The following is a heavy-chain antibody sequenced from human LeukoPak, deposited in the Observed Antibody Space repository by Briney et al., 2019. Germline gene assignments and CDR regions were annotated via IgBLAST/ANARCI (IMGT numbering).Heavy chain of an antibody. V-gene: IGHV3-30*03. CDR2: ISYDGRHK. CDR1: GFTFSSYW. D-gene: IGHD5-12*01. Sequence: GGSLRLSCAASGFTFSSYWMSWVRQAPGKGLEWVAVISYDGRHKFYADSVKGRFSISRDNSKNTLYLQMNSLSGEDPAVYFCARDDPNRGYQDPFGPLDIWGHGTKTTVSS. CDR3: ARDDPNRGYQDPFGPLDI. J-gene: IGHJ3*02.